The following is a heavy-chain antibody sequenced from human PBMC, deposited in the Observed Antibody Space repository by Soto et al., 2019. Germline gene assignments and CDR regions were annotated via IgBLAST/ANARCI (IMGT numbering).Heavy chain of an antibody. CDR2: ISGSGGST. CDR3: AKTPLYCGGDCYFDY. CDR1: GFTFGSYA. D-gene: IGHD2-21*02. Sequence: GGSLRLSCAASGFTFGSYAMSWVRQAPGKGLEWVSAISGSGGSTYYADSVKGRFTISRDNSKNTLYLQMNSLRAEDTAVYYCAKTPLYCGGDCYFDYWGQGTLVTVSS. V-gene: IGHV3-23*01. J-gene: IGHJ4*02.